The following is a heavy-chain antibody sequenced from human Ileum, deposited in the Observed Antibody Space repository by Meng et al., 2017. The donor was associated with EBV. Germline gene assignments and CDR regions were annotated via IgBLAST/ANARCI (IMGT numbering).Heavy chain of an antibody. D-gene: IGHD2/OR15-2a*01. CDR2: LIPVLNKA. J-gene: IGHJ4*02. Sequence: QVQLAQSGAEVKKPXXXXXVXCKTSGGSFSTYTFSWVRQAPGQGLEWMGGLIPVLNKAKSAPRFQDRVTFTADETTTTAYMELSSLTFEDTAVYFCARGRGNQPLFDFWGQGTLVTVSS. CDR3: ARGRGNQPLFDF. CDR1: GGSFSTYT. V-gene: IGHV1-69*16.